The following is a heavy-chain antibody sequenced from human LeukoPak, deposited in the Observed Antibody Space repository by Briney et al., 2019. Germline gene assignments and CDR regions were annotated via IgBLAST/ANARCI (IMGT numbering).Heavy chain of an antibody. V-gene: IGHV3-30*02. CDR1: GFTFSSYG. CDR3: ARGNSGPIVFLFQH. CDR2: IRYDGSNK. D-gene: IGHD6-19*01. J-gene: IGHJ1*01. Sequence: GGSLRLSCAASGFTFSSYGMHWVRQAPGKGLEWVAFIRYDGSNKYYADSVKGRFTISRDNSKNTLYLQMNSLRAEDTAVYYCARGNSGPIVFLFQHWGQGTLITVSS.